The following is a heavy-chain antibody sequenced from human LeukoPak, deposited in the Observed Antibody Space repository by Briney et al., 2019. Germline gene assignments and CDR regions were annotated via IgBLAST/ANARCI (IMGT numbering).Heavy chain of an antibody. V-gene: IGHV3-23*01. CDR3: AKRDRPCGGDCSAPYYFDY. D-gene: IGHD2-21*02. CDR1: GFTFSSYA. CDR2: ISVSGGDT. J-gene: IGHJ4*02. Sequence: GGSLRLSCAASGFTFSSYAMSWVRQAPGKGLEWVSSISVSGGDTYYADSVTGRFTISRENSQNTLYLQMNSLRAEDTAVFYCAKRDRPCGGDCSAPYYFDYWGQGTLVTVSS.